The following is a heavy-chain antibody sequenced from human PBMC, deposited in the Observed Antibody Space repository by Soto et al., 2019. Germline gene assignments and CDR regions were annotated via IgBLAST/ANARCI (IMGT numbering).Heavy chain of an antibody. V-gene: IGHV4-59*01. CDR2: TYYSGST. J-gene: IGHJ6*02. Sequence: SETLSLTCTASGGSISSDYWNLIRQSPGKGLEWIGNTYYSGSTNYSPSLKSRVTMSVDTSKNQFFLRLSSVTAADSAVEYCARISGEDYGVDVWGQGTTVTGS. D-gene: IGHD3-16*01. CDR1: GGSISSDY. CDR3: ARISGEDYGVDV.